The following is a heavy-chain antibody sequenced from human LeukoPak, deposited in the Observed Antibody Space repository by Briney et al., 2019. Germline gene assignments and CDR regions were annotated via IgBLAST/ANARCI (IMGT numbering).Heavy chain of an antibody. D-gene: IGHD5-18*01. J-gene: IGHJ5*02. CDR3: ARDWDTAMVWWFDP. Sequence: SQTLSLTXTVSGGSISSGSYYWSWIRQPAGNGLEWIRRIYTSGSTNYNPSLKSRVTISVDTSKNQFSLKLSSVTAADTAVYYCARDWDTAMVWWFDPWGQGTLVTVSS. V-gene: IGHV4-61*02. CDR1: GGSISSGSYY. CDR2: IYTSGST.